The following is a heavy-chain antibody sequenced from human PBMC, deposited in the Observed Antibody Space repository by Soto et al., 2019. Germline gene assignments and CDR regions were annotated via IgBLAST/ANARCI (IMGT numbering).Heavy chain of an antibody. J-gene: IGHJ5*01. Sequence: QVQLVQSGPEVKKPGTSVKVSCKASGFTFTRSAIQWVRQARGQRLEWMGWIVVGSGNANYPQRFQERVTISRDMSTETAYMELTGLRSEATAVYCCAAFVVGAPSGWFDSWGQGTLVTVSS. CDR1: GFTFTRSA. CDR2: IVVGSGNA. D-gene: IGHD1-26*01. V-gene: IGHV1-58*02. CDR3: AAFVVGAPSGWFDS.